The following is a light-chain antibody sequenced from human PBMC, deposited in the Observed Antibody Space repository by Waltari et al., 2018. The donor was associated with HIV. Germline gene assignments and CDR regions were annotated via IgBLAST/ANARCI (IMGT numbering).Light chain of an antibody. CDR1: QSISSW. V-gene: IGKV1-5*03. J-gene: IGKJ2*01. CDR2: KAS. CDR3: QQYHSYPYT. Sequence: DIQMTQYPSTLSASVGDRVTITCRASQSISSWLAWYQHKPGKAPNLLIYKASSLESGVPSRFSGSGSGTEFTLTISSMQPDDFATYYCQQYHSYPYTFGQWTKLEIK.